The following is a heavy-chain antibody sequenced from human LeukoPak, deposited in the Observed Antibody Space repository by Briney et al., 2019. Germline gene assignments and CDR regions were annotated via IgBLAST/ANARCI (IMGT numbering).Heavy chain of an antibody. D-gene: IGHD3-16*02. J-gene: IGHJ4*02. CDR1: GYTFTSYG. CDR3: ARSRYDYVWGSYRHPFDY. Sequence: VASVKVSCKASGYTFTSYGISWVRQAPGQGLEWMGWISAYNGNTNYAQKLQGRVTMTTDTSTSTAYMELRSLRSDGTAVYYCARSRYDYVWGSYRHPFDYWGQGTLVTVSS. CDR2: ISAYNGNT. V-gene: IGHV1-18*01.